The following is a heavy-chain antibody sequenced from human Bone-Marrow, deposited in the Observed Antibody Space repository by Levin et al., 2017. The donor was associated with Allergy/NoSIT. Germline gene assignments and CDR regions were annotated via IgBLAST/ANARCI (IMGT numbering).Heavy chain of an antibody. Sequence: ASVKVSCKVSGFTLTELSIHWVRQAPGKGLEWMGSFDPEDGETLYPQKFQGRVTMTDDTSSGTAYMEVSSLESEDTAVYYCATATGTTSSFDYWGQGTLVTVSS. CDR3: ATATGTTSSFDY. CDR1: GFTLTELS. D-gene: IGHD1-14*01. CDR2: FDPEDGET. J-gene: IGHJ4*02. V-gene: IGHV1-24*01.